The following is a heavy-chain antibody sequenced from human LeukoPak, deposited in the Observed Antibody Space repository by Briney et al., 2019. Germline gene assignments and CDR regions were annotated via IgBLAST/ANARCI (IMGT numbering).Heavy chain of an antibody. CDR3: ARLGIVPAGIDY. V-gene: IGHV1-2*02. CDR2: INPNSGGT. Sequence: GASVKVSCKASGYTFSGYYIHWVRQAPGQGLEWMGWINPNSGGTNYAQKFQGRVAMTRDTSITTAYMEPSRLRYDDTALYYCARLGIVPAGIDYWGQGTLLTVST. D-gene: IGHD6-13*01. CDR1: GYTFSGYY. J-gene: IGHJ4*02.